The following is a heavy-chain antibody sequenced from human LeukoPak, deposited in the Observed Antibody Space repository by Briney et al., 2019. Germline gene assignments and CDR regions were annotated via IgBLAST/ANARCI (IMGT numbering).Heavy chain of an antibody. Sequence: GGSLRLSCAASGFTFSSYDMHWVRQATGKGLEWVSAIGTAGDTFYPGSVKGRFTISRENAKNSLYLQMNSLRAEDTAVYYCARAEYSSSSGYYYYMDVWGKGTTVTVSS. J-gene: IGHJ6*03. D-gene: IGHD6-6*01. V-gene: IGHV3-13*01. CDR2: IGTAGDT. CDR3: ARAEYSSSSGYYYYMDV. CDR1: GFTFSSYD.